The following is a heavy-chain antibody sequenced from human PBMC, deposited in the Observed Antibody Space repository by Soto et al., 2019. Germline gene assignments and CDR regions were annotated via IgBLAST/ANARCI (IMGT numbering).Heavy chain of an antibody. V-gene: IGHV1-18*01. D-gene: IGHD1-20*01. CDR2: ISAYNGNT. CDR3: ARDERYFDP. J-gene: IGHJ5*02. Sequence: ASVKVSCKASGYTFTSYGISWVRQAPGQGLEWMGWISAYNGNTNYAQKLQGRVTISVDTSKNQFSLKLSSVTAADTAVYYCARDERYFDPWGQGTLVTVSS. CDR1: GYTFTSYG.